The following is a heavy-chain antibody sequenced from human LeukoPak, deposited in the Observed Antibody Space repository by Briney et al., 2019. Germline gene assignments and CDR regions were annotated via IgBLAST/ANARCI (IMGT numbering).Heavy chain of an antibody. J-gene: IGHJ4*02. V-gene: IGHV1-18*01. CDR1: GYTFTSYG. CDR2: ISAYNGNT. Sequence: ASVKVSCKATGYTFTSYGISWVRQAPGQGLEWMGWISAYNGNTNYAQKLQGRVTMTTDTSTSTAYMELRSLRSDDTAVYYCARDRGVITISQPIDYWGQGTLVTVSS. CDR3: ARDRGVITISQPIDY. D-gene: IGHD3-10*01.